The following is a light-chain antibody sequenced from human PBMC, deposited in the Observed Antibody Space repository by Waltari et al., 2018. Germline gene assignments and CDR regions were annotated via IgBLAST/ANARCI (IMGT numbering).Light chain of an antibody. Sequence: QSALTQPASVSGSPEQSITISCTGTSSEVGSYTLVSWYQQHPGKAPKLMISEVNERPSGVSIRFSGSKSGNTASLTISGLQAEDEADYYCCSYAGSNTVLFGGGTKLTVL. CDR1: SSEVGSYTL. J-gene: IGLJ2*01. CDR2: EVN. CDR3: CSYAGSNTVL. V-gene: IGLV2-23*02.